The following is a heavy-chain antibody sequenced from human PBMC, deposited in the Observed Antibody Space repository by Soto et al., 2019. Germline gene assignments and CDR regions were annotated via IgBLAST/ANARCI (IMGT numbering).Heavy chain of an antibody. Sequence: PRGSLRLSCEASGFMFGTSGMHWVRQAPGKGLEWVSGIWLDGSERHYADSVKGRFTISRDNAKNTVFLQMNSLRVEDTAVYFCARDASGTTSFLVSWGQGTLVTVSS. CDR1: GFMFGTSG. J-gene: IGHJ5*01. CDR3: ARDASGTTSFLVS. D-gene: IGHD1-1*01. CDR2: IWLDGSER. V-gene: IGHV3-33*01.